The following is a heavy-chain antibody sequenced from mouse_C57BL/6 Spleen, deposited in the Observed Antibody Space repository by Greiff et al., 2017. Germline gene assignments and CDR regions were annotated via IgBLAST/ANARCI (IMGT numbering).Heavy chain of an antibody. Sequence: VQLQQPGAELVKPGASVKLSCKASGYTFTSYWMHWVKQRPGRGLGWIGRIDPNSGGTKYNEKFKSKATLTVDKPSSTAYMQLSSLTSEDSAVYYCARLYYGSSYGYFDVWGTGTTVTVSS. CDR1: GYTFTSYW. J-gene: IGHJ1*03. D-gene: IGHD1-1*01. CDR2: IDPNSGGT. CDR3: ARLYYGSSYGYFDV. V-gene: IGHV1-72*01.